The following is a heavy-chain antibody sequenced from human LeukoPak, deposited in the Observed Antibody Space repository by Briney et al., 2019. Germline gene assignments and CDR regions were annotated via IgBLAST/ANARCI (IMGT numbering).Heavy chain of an antibody. CDR3: ASSGGVAAAGTVY. V-gene: IGHV4-39*07. J-gene: IGHJ4*02. CDR1: GGSISSSSYY. Sequence: SETLSLTCTVPGGSISSSSYYWSWIRQPPGKGLEWIGEINHSGSTNYNPSLKSRVTISVDTSKNQFSLKLSSVTAADTAVYYCASSGGVAAAGTVYWGQGTLVTVSS. CDR2: INHSGST. D-gene: IGHD6-13*01.